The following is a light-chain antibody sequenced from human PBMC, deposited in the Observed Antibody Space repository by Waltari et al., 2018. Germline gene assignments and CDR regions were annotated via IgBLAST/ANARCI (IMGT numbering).Light chain of an antibody. CDR3: AVWDDDLNAWV. Sequence: QSVLTQPPSAPGTPGQRVTISCSGSNSNIEIRGVNWYQHLPGTAPKLLIYSDNRKPSGVPDRFSGSKSGTSASLAIAGLQSEDEAEYYCAVWDDDLNAWVFGGGTRLTVL. CDR1: NSNIEIRG. J-gene: IGLJ3*02. CDR2: SDN. V-gene: IGLV1-44*01.